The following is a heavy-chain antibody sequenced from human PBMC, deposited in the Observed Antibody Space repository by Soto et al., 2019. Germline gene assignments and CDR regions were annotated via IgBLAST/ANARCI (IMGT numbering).Heavy chain of an antibody. Sequence: GGSLRLSCAASGFTFSSYSMNWVRQAPGKGLEWVSSISSSSSYIYYADSVKGRFTISRDNAKNSLYLQMNSLRAVDTAVYYCERDLKLAGHYDFWSGYYTGSAFDIWGQGTMVTVSS. CDR2: ISSSSSYI. CDR1: GFTFSSYS. D-gene: IGHD3-3*01. V-gene: IGHV3-21*01. J-gene: IGHJ3*02. CDR3: ERDLKLAGHYDFWSGYYTGSAFDI.